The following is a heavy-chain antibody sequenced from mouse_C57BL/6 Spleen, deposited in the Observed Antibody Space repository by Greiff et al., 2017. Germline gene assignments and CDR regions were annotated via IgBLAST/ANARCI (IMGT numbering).Heavy chain of an antibody. J-gene: IGHJ3*01. CDR2: IDPENGDT. V-gene: IGHV14-4*01. CDR3: TTGVVRGFAY. D-gene: IGHD1-1*02. CDR1: GFNIKDDY. Sequence: EVQLQQSGAELVRPGASVKLSCTASGFNIKDDYMHWVKQRPEQGLEWIGWIDPENGDTEYASKFQGKATITADTSSNTAYLQLSSLTSEDTAVYYCTTGVVRGFAYWGQGTLVTVSA.